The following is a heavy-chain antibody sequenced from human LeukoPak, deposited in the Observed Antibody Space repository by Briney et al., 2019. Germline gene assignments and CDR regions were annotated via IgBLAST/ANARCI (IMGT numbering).Heavy chain of an antibody. J-gene: IGHJ4*02. D-gene: IGHD3-22*01. CDR1: GYTFTSYG. V-gene: IGHV1-18*01. Sequence: GASVTVSCTASGYTFTSYGISWVRQAPGQGLEWMGWISTYNGNTNYAQKLQGRVTMTTDTSTSTAYMELRSLRSDDTAVYYCARVLYYSSGYILDYWGQGTVVTVSS. CDR2: ISTYNGNT. CDR3: ARVLYYSSGYILDY.